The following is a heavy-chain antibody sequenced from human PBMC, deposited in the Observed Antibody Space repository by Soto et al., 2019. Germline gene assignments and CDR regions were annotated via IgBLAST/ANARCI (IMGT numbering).Heavy chain of an antibody. CDR3: ARGAVVVAANTYYFDY. CDR1: GGSFSGYY. CDR2: INHSGST. J-gene: IGHJ4*02. Sequence: SETLSLTCAVYGGSFSGYYWSWIRQPPGKGLEWIGEINHSGSTNYDPSLKSRVTISVDTSKNQFSLKLSSVTAADTAVYYCARGAVVVAANTYYFDYWGQGTLVTVSS. D-gene: IGHD2-15*01. V-gene: IGHV4-34*01.